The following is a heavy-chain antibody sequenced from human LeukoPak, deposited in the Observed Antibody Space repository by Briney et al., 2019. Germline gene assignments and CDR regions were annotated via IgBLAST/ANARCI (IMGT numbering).Heavy chain of an antibody. J-gene: IGHJ4*02. Sequence: GGSLRLSCAASGFTFSGSAMHWVRQASGKGLEWVGRIRSKANSYATAYAASVKDRFTISRDDSKNTAYLQMNSLKTEDTAVYYCTPLGVQSDYFDYWGQGTLVTVSS. CDR2: IRSKANSYAT. V-gene: IGHV3-73*01. CDR3: TPLGVQSDYFDY. D-gene: IGHD3-10*01. CDR1: GFTFSGSA.